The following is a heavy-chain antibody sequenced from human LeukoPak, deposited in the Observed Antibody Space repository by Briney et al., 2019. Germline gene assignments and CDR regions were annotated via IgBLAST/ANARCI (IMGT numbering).Heavy chain of an antibody. Sequence: GGSLRLSCAASGFTFSDYYMSWIRQAPGKGLEWVSYISSSGSTIYYADSVKGRFTISRDNAKSSLYLQMNSLRAEDTAVYYCARATSYYDTLPYFQHWGQGTLVTVSS. CDR2: ISSSGSTI. J-gene: IGHJ1*01. CDR1: GFTFSDYY. CDR3: ARATSYYDTLPYFQH. D-gene: IGHD3-22*01. V-gene: IGHV3-11*01.